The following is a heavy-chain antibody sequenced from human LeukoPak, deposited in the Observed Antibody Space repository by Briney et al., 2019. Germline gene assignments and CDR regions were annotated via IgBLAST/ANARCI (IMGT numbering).Heavy chain of an antibody. V-gene: IGHV4-59*11. D-gene: IGHD3-9*01. CDR3: ARDPGDTDWYNFHF. Sequence: KPSDALSLTCTVSGGSLSGHFWSWFRRPPGKGLENIGYIHSSGSTNYNPSYKSRVTVSLEMSKNQFSLSLSSVTAADAAVYYCARDPGDTDWYNFHFWGQGILVTVSS. CDR1: GGSLSGHF. J-gene: IGHJ4*02. CDR2: IHSSGST.